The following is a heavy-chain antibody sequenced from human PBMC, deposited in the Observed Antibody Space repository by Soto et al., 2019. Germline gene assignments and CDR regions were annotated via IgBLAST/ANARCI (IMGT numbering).Heavy chain of an antibody. V-gene: IGHV4-34*01. CDR1: GGSFSGYY. CDR3: AWKEVNYYYYSMDV. CDR2: INHSGST. D-gene: IGHD1-1*01. Sequence: KPSETLSLTCAVYGGSFSGYYWSWIRQPPGKGLEWIGEINHSGSTTYNPSLKSRVTISVDTSKNELSLKLSSVTAADTAVYYCAWKEVNYYYYSMDVWGQGTKVTVAS. J-gene: IGHJ6*02.